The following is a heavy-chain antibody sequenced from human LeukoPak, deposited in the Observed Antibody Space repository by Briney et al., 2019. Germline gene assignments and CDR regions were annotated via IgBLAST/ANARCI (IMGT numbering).Heavy chain of an antibody. CDR3: ARGEYSSSHPLLNFDY. Sequence: SETLSLTCTVSGGSISSYYWSWIRQPPGKGLEWIGYIYYSGSTNYNPSLKSRVTISVDTSKNQFSLKLSSVTAADTAVYYCARGEYSSSHPLLNFDYWGQGTLVTVSS. J-gene: IGHJ4*02. CDR2: IYYSGST. CDR1: GGSISSYY. D-gene: IGHD6-6*01. V-gene: IGHV4-59*01.